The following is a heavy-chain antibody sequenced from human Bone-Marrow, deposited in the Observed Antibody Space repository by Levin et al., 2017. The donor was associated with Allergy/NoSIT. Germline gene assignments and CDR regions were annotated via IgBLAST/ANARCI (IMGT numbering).Heavy chain of an antibody. CDR1: GFTFTTYG. Sequence: GASVKVSCKASGFTFTTYGLTWVRQAPGRGLEWMGWVSAYSGNTNYALNLQDRVTMTTDTATNTAYLALSSLRSDDTAIYYCARGHFPYYYYGMDVWGQGTTVVVSS. J-gene: IGHJ6*02. CDR2: VSAYSGNT. CDR3: ARGHFPYYYYGMDV. V-gene: IGHV1-18*01.